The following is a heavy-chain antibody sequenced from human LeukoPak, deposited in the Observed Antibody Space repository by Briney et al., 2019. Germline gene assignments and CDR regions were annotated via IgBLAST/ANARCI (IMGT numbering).Heavy chain of an antibody. CDR1: GFTFSSYA. J-gene: IGHJ3*02. V-gene: IGHV3-23*01. CDR2: ISGTGTST. CDR3: AKDRLLSAAAGSGAFDI. D-gene: IGHD6-13*01. Sequence: GGSLRLSCTASGFTFSSYAMSWVRQAPGKGLEWVSAISGTGTSTYYADSVKGRFTISRDNSKNTLYLQMNSLRAEDTAVYYCAKDRLLSAAAGSGAFDIWGQGTMVTVSS.